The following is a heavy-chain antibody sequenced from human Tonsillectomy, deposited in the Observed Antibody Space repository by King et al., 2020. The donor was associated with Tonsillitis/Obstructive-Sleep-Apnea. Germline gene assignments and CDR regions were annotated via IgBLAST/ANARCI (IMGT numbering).Heavy chain of an antibody. CDR2: IDHSGST. CDR1: CGSFSGYY. CDR3: ARGTPETAFDI. V-gene: IGHV4-34*01. Sequence: QVQLQQWGAGLLKPSETLSLTCAFYCGSFSGYYWTWIRQSPGKGREWIGEIDHSGSTNDNPSLNSRVTMSVDTSKNQFSLKLRSVTAADTAVYYCARGTPETAFDIWGQGTMVTVSS. J-gene: IGHJ3*02. D-gene: IGHD1-14*01.